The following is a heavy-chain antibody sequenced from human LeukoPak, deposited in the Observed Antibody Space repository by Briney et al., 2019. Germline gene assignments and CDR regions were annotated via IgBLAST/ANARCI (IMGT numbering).Heavy chain of an antibody. D-gene: IGHD2-15*01. Sequence: SDTLSLTCTVSGGSISSYYWSWIRQPPGKGLEWMGYIYYSGSTNYNPSLKSRVTMSVDTSKNQFSLKLSPVTAADTAVYYCARDACSGGSCYSGWFDPWGQGTLVTVSS. CDR3: ARDACSGGSCYSGWFDP. CDR1: GGSISSYY. V-gene: IGHV4-59*12. CDR2: IYYSGST. J-gene: IGHJ5*02.